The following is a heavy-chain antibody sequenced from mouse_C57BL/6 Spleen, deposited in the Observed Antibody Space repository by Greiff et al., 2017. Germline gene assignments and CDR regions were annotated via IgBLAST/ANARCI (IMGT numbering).Heavy chain of an antibody. J-gene: IGHJ2*01. CDR1: GFTFSSYG. V-gene: IGHV5-6*01. Sequence: EVKLMESGGDLVKPGGSLKLSCAASGFTFSSYGMSWVRQTPDKRLEWVATISSGGSYTYYPDSVKGRFTISRDNAKNTLYLQMSSLKSEDTAMYYCARHEGLRHFDDWGQGTTLTVSS. CDR3: ARHEGLRHFDD. CDR2: ISSGGSYT. D-gene: IGHD2-4*01.